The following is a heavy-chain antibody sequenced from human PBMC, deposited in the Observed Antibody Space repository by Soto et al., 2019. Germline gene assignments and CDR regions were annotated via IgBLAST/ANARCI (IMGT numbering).Heavy chain of an antibody. CDR2: ISYDGSNK. D-gene: IGHD3-10*01. V-gene: IGHV3-30-3*01. CDR1: GFTFSSYA. CDR3: ARAGGSTMVRGVISYGMDV. Sequence: PGGSLRLSCAASGFTFSSYAMHWVRQAPGKGLEWVAVISYDGSNKYYADSVKGRFTISRDNSKNTLYLQMNSLRAEDTAVYYCARAGGSTMVRGVISYGMDVWGQGTTVTVSS. J-gene: IGHJ6*01.